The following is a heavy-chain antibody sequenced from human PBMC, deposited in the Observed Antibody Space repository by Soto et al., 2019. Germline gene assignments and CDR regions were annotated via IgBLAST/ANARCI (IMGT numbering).Heavy chain of an antibody. Sequence: GASVKVSCKASGGTFSSYTISWVRQAPGQGLEWMGRIIPILGIANYAQKFQGRVTITADKSTSTAYMELSSLRSEDTAVYYCARAPSKYYDSSAHPRDAFDIWGQGTMVTGSS. CDR1: GGTFSSYT. D-gene: IGHD3-22*01. V-gene: IGHV1-69*02. J-gene: IGHJ3*02. CDR2: IIPILGIA. CDR3: ARAPSKYYDSSAHPRDAFDI.